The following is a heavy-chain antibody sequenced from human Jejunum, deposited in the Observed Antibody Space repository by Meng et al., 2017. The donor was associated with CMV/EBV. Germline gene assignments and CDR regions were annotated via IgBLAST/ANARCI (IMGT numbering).Heavy chain of an antibody. D-gene: IGHD1-14*01. CDR1: GFTFSSYA. CDR2: INTDGTYR. CDR3: ARENNGPEEY. J-gene: IGHJ4*01. Sequence: EVQLLESGGGLVQPGGSLRLSCAASGFTFSSYAMSWVRQAPGKGLVWVSRINTDGTYRKYADSVEGRCTISRDNAKNTLYLEVNSLRAEDTGVYYCARENNGPEEYWGQGTLVTVSS. V-gene: IGHV3-74*01.